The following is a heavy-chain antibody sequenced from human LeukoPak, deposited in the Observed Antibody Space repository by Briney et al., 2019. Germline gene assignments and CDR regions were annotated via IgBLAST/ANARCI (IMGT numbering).Heavy chain of an antibody. V-gene: IGHV3-23*01. J-gene: IGHJ4*02. Sequence: PGGSLRLSCAASGFTFSSYGMSWVRQAPGKGLEWVSAISGSGGSTYYADSVKGRYTISRDDSKNTLYLQMNSLRAEDTAVYYCAKGATISFRFDYWGQGTLVTVSS. CDR3: AKGATISFRFDY. CDR1: GFTFSSYG. D-gene: IGHD5-12*01. CDR2: ISGSGGST.